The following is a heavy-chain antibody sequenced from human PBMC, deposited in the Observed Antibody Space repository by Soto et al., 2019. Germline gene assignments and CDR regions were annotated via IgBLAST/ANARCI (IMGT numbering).Heavy chain of an antibody. CDR3: AHIVVAGLGYYFDY. CDR2: ISWNSGSI. CDR1: GFTFDDYA. V-gene: IGHV3-9*01. J-gene: IGHJ4*02. Sequence: SLRLSCAASGFTFDDYAMHWVRQAPGKGLEWVSGISWNSGSIGYADSVKGRFTITKDTSKNQVVLTMSNMDPVDTARYYCAHIVVAGLGYYFDYWGQGTLVTVSS. D-gene: IGHD6-19*01.